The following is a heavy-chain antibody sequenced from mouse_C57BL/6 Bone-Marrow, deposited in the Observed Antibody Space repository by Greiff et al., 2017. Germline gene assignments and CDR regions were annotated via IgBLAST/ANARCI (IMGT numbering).Heavy chain of an antibody. CDR2: IDPETGGT. D-gene: IGHD2-3*01. CDR3: IRRKRWLLYDY. Sequence: QVQLQQSGAELVKPGASVKVSCKASGYTFTDYEMHWVKQTPVHGLEWIGAIDPETGGTAYNQKFKGKAILTADKSSSTAYMELRSLTSEDSAVYYCIRRKRWLLYDYWGQGTTLTVSS. V-gene: IGHV1-15*01. CDR1: GYTFTDYE. J-gene: IGHJ2*01.